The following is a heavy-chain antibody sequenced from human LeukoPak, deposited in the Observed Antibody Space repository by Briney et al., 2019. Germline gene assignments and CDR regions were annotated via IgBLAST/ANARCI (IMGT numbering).Heavy chain of an antibody. CDR2: IYYSGST. V-gene: IGHV4-59*01. J-gene: IGHJ4*02. CDR3: ARGPAVAEARGPYYFDY. CDR1: GGSISSYY. D-gene: IGHD6-19*01. Sequence: SETLSLTCTVSGGSISSYYWSWIRQPPGKGLEWIGYIYYSGSTNYTPSLKSRVTISVDTSKNQFSLKLSSVTAADTAVYYCARGPAVAEARGPYYFDYWGQGTLVTVSS.